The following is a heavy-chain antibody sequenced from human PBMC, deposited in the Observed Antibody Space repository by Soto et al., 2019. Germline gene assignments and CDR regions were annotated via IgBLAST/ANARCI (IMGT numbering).Heavy chain of an antibody. D-gene: IGHD1-1*01. V-gene: IGHV1-8*01. CDR2: MNPNSGNT. CDR1: VYTFTSYD. J-gene: IGHJ4*02. Sequence: QGQLVQSGAEVKKPGASVKVSCKASVYTFTSYDINRVRQATGQGLEWMGWMNPNSGNTVYAQKFQGRVTMTRNTSISTAHVGLRSLRSEDTAGYYGAREHGTYALDYWGQGTRVTVS. CDR3: AREHGTYALDY.